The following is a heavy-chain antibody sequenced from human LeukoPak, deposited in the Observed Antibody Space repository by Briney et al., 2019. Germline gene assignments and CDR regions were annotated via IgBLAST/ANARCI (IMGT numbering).Heavy chain of an antibody. J-gene: IGHJ4*02. CDR3: AKDRLWFGELLFDY. CDR1: GFTFSSYA. D-gene: IGHD3-10*01. V-gene: IGHV3-23*01. Sequence: GGSLRLSCAASGFTFSSYAVSWVRQAPGKGLEWVSAISGSGGSTYYADSVKGRFTISRDNSKNTLYLQMISLRTEDTAVYYCAKDRLWFGELLFDYWGQGTLVTVSS. CDR2: ISGSGGST.